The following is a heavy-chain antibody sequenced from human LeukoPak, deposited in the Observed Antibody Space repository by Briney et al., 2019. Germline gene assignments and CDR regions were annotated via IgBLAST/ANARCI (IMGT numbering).Heavy chain of an antibody. CDR1: GGSISSTTYY. Sequence: SETLSLTCSVSGGSISSTTYYWGWIRQPPGKGLEWIGSINYSGSTFYNPSLKSRVTMSVDTSKNQFSLKLSSVTAADTAVYYCARDRYYYDSSGYYYFDYWGQGTLVTVSS. J-gene: IGHJ4*02. CDR2: INYSGST. D-gene: IGHD3-22*01. V-gene: IGHV4-39*07. CDR3: ARDRYYYDSSGYYYFDY.